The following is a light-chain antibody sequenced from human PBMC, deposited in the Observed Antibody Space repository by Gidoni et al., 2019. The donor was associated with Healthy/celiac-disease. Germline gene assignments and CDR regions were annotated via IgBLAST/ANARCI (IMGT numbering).Light chain of an antibody. Sequence: DIVMTQSPDSLAGALGERATINCKSSQSVLYSSNNKNYLAWYQQKPGQPPKLLIYWASTLESGVPDRFSGSGSGTDFTLTISSLQAEDVAVYYCQQYYSTPLTWTFGQGTKVEIK. V-gene: IGKV4-1*01. CDR1: QSVLYSSNNKNY. J-gene: IGKJ1*01. CDR2: WAS. CDR3: QQYYSTPLTWT.